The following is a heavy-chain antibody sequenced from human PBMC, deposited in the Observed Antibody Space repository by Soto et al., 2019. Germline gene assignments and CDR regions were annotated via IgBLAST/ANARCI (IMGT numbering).Heavy chain of an antibody. CDR2: IIPIFGTA. V-gene: IGHV1-69*13. CDR1: GGTFSSYA. J-gene: IGHJ6*02. CDR3: ASGVVVPAADHYYYYGMDV. Sequence: GASVKVSCKASGGTFSSYAIRWVRQAPGQGLEWMGGIIPIFGTANYAQKFQGRVTITADESTSTAYMELSSLRSEDTAVYYCASGVVVPAADHYYYYGMDVWGQGTTVTVSS. D-gene: IGHD2-2*01.